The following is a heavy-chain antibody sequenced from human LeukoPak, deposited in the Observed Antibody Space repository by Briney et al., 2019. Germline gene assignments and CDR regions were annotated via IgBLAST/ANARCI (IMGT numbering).Heavy chain of an antibody. J-gene: IGHJ4*02. CDR2: ISVGGGST. Sequence: GGSLRLSCAASGFTFNNYAMHWVRQAPGKGLEWVSAISVGGGSTYYADSVKGRFTISRDNSKNTLNLQMNSLRAEDTAVYYCAKSVGNWGQGTLVTVSS. CDR3: AKSVGN. D-gene: IGHD5/OR15-5a*01. V-gene: IGHV3-23*01. CDR1: GFTFNNYA.